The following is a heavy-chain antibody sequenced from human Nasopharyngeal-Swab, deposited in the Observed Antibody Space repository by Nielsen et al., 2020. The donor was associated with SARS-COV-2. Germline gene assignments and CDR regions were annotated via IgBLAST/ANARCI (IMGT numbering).Heavy chain of an antibody. CDR3: ARGLHCIITSCPLNWFDP. CDR1: GRSFSGYY. J-gene: IGHJ5*02. Sequence: SETLSLTCAVYGRSFSGYYWSWIRQPPGKGLEWIGEINHSGSTNYNPSLKSRVTISVDTSKNQFSLKLSSVTAADTAVYYCARGLHCIITSCPLNWFDPWGQGTLVNVSS. D-gene: IGHD2-2*01. CDR2: INHSGST. V-gene: IGHV4-34*01.